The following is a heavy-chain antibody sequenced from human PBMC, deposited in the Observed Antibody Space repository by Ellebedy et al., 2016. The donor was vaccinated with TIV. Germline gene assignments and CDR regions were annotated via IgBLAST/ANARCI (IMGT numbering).Heavy chain of an antibody. Sequence: GESLKISCKASGYSFTSYWIGWVRQMPGKGLEWMGIIYTGDSDTRYSSSFQGPVTISADKSIKTAYLQWSSLKASDNAMYYCVRRDYDILTGAHFDYWGQGTLVTVSS. D-gene: IGHD3-9*01. V-gene: IGHV5-51*01. CDR3: VRRDYDILTGAHFDY. CDR1: GYSFTSYW. J-gene: IGHJ4*02. CDR2: IYTGDSDT.